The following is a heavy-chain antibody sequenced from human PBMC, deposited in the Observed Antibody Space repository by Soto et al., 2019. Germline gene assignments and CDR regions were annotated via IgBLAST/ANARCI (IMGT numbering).Heavy chain of an antibody. CDR2: ISYDGSNK. V-gene: IGHV3-30*18. CDR3: ANDRDGYNVPFDS. D-gene: IGHD1-1*01. CDR1: GFTFSSHG. Sequence: QVQLVESGGGMVQPGRSLRLSCAASGFTFSSHGMLWVRQAPDKGLEWVAVISYDGSNKYYADSVKGRFTISRDNSKNTLFLQMNSLRAEDTAVYFCANDRDGYNVPFDSWGQGALVTVSS. J-gene: IGHJ4*02.